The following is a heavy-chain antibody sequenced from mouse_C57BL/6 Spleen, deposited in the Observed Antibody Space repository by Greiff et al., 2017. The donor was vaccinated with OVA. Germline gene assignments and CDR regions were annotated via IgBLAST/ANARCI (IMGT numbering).Heavy chain of an antibody. Sequence: VQLQQSGGDLVKPGGSLKLSCAASGFTFSSYGMSWVRQTPDKRLEWVATISSGGSYTYYPDSVKGRFTISRDNAKNTLYLQMSSLKSEDTAMYYCARHEGPAGFAYWGQGTLVTVSA. CDR2: ISSGGSYT. J-gene: IGHJ3*01. CDR3: ARHEGPAGFAY. D-gene: IGHD3-3*01. V-gene: IGHV5-6*01. CDR1: GFTFSSYG.